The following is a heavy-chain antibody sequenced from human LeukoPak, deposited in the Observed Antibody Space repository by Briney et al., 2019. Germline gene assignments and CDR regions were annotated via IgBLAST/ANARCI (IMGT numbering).Heavy chain of an antibody. Sequence: PGGSLRLSCAASGFTFSSYAMSWVRQAPGKGLEWVSAISGSGGSTYYADSVKGRFTISRDNSKNTLYLQMNSLRAEDTAVYYCASDPERTLASSGYDYWGQGTLVTVSS. CDR2: ISGSGGST. D-gene: IGHD3-22*01. CDR1: GFTFSSYA. J-gene: IGHJ4*02. CDR3: ASDPERTLASSGYDY. V-gene: IGHV3-23*01.